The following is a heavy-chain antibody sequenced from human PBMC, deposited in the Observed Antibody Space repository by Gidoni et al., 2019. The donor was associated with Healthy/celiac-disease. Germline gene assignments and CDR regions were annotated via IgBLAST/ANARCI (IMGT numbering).Heavy chain of an antibody. CDR2: IIPILGIA. J-gene: IGHJ2*01. CDR3: ARVDYGSGSQNWYFDL. V-gene: IGHV1-69*04. CDR1: GGTFSSYA. Sequence: QVQLVQSGAEVKKPGSSVKVSCKASGGTFSSYAISWVRQAPGQGLEWMGRIIPILGIANYAQKFQGRVTITADKSTSTAYMELSSLRSEDTAVYYCARVDYGSGSQNWYFDLWGRGTLVTVSS. D-gene: IGHD3-10*01.